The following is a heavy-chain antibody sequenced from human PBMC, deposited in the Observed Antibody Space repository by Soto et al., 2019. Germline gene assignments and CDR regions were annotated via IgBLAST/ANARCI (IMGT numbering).Heavy chain of an antibody. CDR1: GFTFSSYG. CDR3: ARHFGGYSEMAREYYYYYGMDV. V-gene: IGHV3-33*01. Sequence: QVQLVESGGGVVQPGRSLRLSCAASGFTFSSYGMHWVRQAPGKGLEWVAVIWYDGSNKYYADSVKGRFTISRDNSKNTLYLQMNSLRAEDTVVYYCARHFGGYSEMAREYYYYYGMDVWGQGTTVTVSS. J-gene: IGHJ6*02. CDR2: IWYDGSNK. D-gene: IGHD5-12*01.